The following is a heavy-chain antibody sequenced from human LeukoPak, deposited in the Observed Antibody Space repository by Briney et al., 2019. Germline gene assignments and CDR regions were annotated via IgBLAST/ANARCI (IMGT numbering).Heavy chain of an antibody. D-gene: IGHD4-11*01. Sequence: PGGSLRLSRAASGFTFSTYAMHWVRQAPGEGLEWVAFISYDGSEKYYPDYVKGRFTISRDNSKNTLYLQINSLISEDTPVYYWASDLRDRNYDFEYWGQGTLVTVSS. CDR2: ISYDGSEK. CDR3: ASDLRDRNYDFEY. V-gene: IGHV3-30*04. CDR1: GFTFSTYA. J-gene: IGHJ4*02.